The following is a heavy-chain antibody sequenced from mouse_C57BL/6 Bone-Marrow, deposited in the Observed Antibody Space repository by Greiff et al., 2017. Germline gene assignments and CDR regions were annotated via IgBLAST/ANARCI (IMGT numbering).Heavy chain of an antibody. Sequence: QVQLQQSGAELARPGASVKLSCKASGYTFTSYGISWVKQRTGQGLEWIGEIYPRSGNTYYNEKFKGKATLTADKSSSTAYMELRSLTSEDAAVYVCASPSGSAGDAMCYGCQGTSVSVSS. CDR1: GYTFTSYG. CDR3: ASPSGSAGDAMCY. V-gene: IGHV1-81*01. D-gene: IGHD3-2*02. J-gene: IGHJ4*01. CDR2: IYPRSGNT.